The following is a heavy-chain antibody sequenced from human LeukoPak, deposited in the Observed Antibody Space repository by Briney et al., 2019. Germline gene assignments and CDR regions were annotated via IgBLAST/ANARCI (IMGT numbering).Heavy chain of an antibody. CDR2: INTDGSTT. CDR1: GFTFSSYW. V-gene: IGHV3-74*01. D-gene: IGHD3-22*01. J-gene: IGHJ4*02. CDR3: ASLGDTMIVAVDY. Sequence: PGGSLRLSCAASGFTFSSYWMHWVRQAPGKGLVWVSRINTDGSTTNHADSVKGRFTISRDNAKNTLYLQMNSLRAEDTAVYYCASLGDTMIVAVDYWGQGTLVTVSS.